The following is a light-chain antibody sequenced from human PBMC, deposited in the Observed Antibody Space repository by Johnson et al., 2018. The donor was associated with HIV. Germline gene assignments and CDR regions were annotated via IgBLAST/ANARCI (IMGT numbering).Light chain of an antibody. J-gene: IGLJ1*01. V-gene: IGLV1-51*02. Sequence: QSVLTQPPSVSAAPGQKVTISCSGDNSNIENNYVSWYQQLPGTAPRVLIYENNKRPSGIPDRFSGSKSGTSATLGITGLQTGDEADYYCGTWDSSLSAYVFGTGTKVTVL. CDR3: GTWDSSLSAYV. CDR1: NSNIENNY. CDR2: ENN.